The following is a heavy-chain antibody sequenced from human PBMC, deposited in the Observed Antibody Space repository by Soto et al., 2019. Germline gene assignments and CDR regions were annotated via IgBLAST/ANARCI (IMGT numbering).Heavy chain of an antibody. CDR1: GGSISSGGYY. J-gene: IGHJ6*02. CDR2: IYYSGST. Sequence: QVQLQESGPGLVKPSQTLSLTCTVSGGSISSGGYYWSWIRQHPGKGLEWIGYIYYSGSTYYNPSLKSRVTIAGDTSKNQFSLKLSSVTAADTAVYYCAREVVVVPAAIPYYGMDVWGQGTTVTVSS. D-gene: IGHD2-2*01. CDR3: AREVVVVPAAIPYYGMDV. V-gene: IGHV4-31*03.